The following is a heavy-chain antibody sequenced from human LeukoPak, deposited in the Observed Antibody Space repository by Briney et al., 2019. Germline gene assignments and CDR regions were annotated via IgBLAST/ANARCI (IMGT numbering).Heavy chain of an antibody. CDR1: GYTFTDYY. J-gene: IGHJ5*02. CDR2: INPNSGGT. D-gene: IGHD2-15*01. V-gene: IGHV1-2*02. CDR3: ARTLAAATPGWFDP. Sequence: GASVKVSCKSSGYTFTDYYIHWVRQAPGQGLEWMGWINPNSGGTTYAQKFLGRVTMTRDTSISTAYMELSSLRSEDTAVYYCARTLAAATPGWFDPWGQGTLVTVSS.